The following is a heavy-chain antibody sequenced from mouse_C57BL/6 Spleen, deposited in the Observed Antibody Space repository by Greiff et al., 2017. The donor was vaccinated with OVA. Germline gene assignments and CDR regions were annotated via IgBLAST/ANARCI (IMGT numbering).Heavy chain of an antibody. V-gene: IGHV14-3*01. J-gene: IGHJ4*01. CDR2: IDPANGNT. CDR1: GFNIKNTY. D-gene: IGHD1-1*01. CDR3: SGPDYCSSYDYAMDD. Sequence: VQLQQSVAELVRPGASVKLSCTASGFNIKNTYMHWVKQRPEQGLEWIGRIDPANGNTKYAPKFQGKATITADPSSNTAYLQLSSRTSEDTAIYYCSGPDYCSSYDYAMDDWGQGTSVTVSS.